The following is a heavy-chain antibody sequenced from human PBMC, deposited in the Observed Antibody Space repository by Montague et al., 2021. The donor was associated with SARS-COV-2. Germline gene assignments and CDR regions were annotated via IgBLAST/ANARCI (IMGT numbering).Heavy chain of an antibody. CDR2: ISYRGDP. J-gene: IGHJ4*02. D-gene: IGHD1-1*01. CDR3: AKPLATGNYYY. V-gene: IGHV4-39*01. CDR1: GGSISSSNYY. Sequence: SETRSLTCTVSGGSISSSNYYWGWVRQPPGKGLEWIGSISYRGDPYYNPSPKSRLTISVDTSQNQFSLKLSSVTAADTAVYYCAKPLATGNYYYWGQGTLVTVSS.